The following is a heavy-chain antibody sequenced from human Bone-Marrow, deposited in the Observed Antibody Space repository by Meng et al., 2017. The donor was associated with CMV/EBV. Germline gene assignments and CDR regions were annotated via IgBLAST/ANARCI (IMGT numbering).Heavy chain of an antibody. CDR1: TFSSYA. CDR3: AREQRNYDFWSGYGHFDY. J-gene: IGHJ4*02. D-gene: IGHD3-3*01. CDR2: IIPIFGTA. Sequence: TFSSYAISWVRQAPGQGLEWMGGIIPIFGTANYAQKFQGRVTITTDESTSTAYMELSSLRSEDTAVYYCAREQRNYDFWSGYGHFDYWGQGTLVTVSS. V-gene: IGHV1-69*05.